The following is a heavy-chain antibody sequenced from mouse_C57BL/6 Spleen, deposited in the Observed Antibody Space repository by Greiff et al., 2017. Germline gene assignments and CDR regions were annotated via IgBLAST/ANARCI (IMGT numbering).Heavy chain of an antibody. J-gene: IGHJ2*01. CDR1: GYAFSSYW. V-gene: IGHV1-80*01. Sequence: QVQLQQSGAELVKPGASVKISCKASGYAFSSYWMNWVKQRPGKGLEWIGQIYPGDGDTNYNGKFKGKATLTADKSSSTAYMQLSSLTSEDSAVYFCARSGNPGYFDCWGQGTTLTVSS. D-gene: IGHD3-1*01. CDR3: ARSGNPGYFDC. CDR2: IYPGDGDT.